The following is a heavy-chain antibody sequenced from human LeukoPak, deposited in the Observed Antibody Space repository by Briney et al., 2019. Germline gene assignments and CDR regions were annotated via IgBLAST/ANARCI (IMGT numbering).Heavy chain of an antibody. D-gene: IGHD3-3*01. Sequence: GGSLRLSCADSGFSFSSYAMSWVHQAPGKGLEWVSVIYSGGSTYYADSVKSRFTISRDNSKNTLYLQMNSLRAEDTAVYYCARDVIRSGWFDPWGQGTLVTVSS. CDR3: ARDVIRSGWFDP. V-gene: IGHV3-53*01. CDR2: IYSGGST. J-gene: IGHJ5*02. CDR1: GFSFSSYA.